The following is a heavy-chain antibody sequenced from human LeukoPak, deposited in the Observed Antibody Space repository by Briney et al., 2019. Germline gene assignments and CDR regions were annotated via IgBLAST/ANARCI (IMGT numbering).Heavy chain of an antibody. CDR1: GFTFSDYW. CDR2: IYSDVRRI. CDR3: ATSPVISRD. J-gene: IGHJ4*02. V-gene: IGHV3-74*03. Sequence: PGGSLRLSCAASGFTFSDYWMHWVRQAPGKGLEWVARIYSDVRRIKYADSVKGRFTISRDNAKNTLYLQMNALRAEDTAVYYCATSPVISRDWGQGTLVTVSS. D-gene: IGHD2-21*01.